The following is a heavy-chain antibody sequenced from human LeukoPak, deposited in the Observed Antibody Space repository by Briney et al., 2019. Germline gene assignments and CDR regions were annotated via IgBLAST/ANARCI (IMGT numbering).Heavy chain of an antibody. Sequence: ASLTLSCPASGYTFTSYGISWERQAPGQGLEWVGWISANNANTIYAQKLQGRVTMTTDTSTSTAYMELGSLGSDDTSVYYCARVRPDYGQGDWGQGTLVTVSS. J-gene: IGHJ4*02. V-gene: IGHV1-18*04. CDR1: GYTFTSYG. CDR3: ARVRPDYGQGD. D-gene: IGHD4-17*01. CDR2: ISANNANT.